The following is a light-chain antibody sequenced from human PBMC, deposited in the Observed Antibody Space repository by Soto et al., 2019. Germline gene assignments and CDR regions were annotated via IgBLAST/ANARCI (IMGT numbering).Light chain of an antibody. CDR1: SSDVGGYNY. Sequence: QSVLTQPASVSGSPGQSITISCTGTSSDVGGYNYVSWYQQHPGKAPKLMIYDVSNRPSGVSNRFSGSKSGNTASLTISGLQAEDEADSYCSSYTSSXTLGDVFGTGTKVTVL. J-gene: IGLJ1*01. CDR3: SSYTSSXTLGDV. CDR2: DVS. V-gene: IGLV2-14*01.